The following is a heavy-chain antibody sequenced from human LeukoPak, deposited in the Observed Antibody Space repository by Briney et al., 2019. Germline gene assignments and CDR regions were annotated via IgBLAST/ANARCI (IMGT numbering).Heavy chain of an antibody. CDR1: GYTFTGYY. D-gene: IGHD5-18*01. CDR3: ARGRGYSYGYGSSGYAGDY. V-gene: IGHV1-2*02. Sequence: SVTVSCKASGYTFTGYYMHWVRQAPGQGLEWMGWINPNSGGTNYAQKFQGRVTMTRDTSISTAYMELSRLRSDDTAVYYCARGRGYSYGYGSSGYAGDYWGQGTLV. CDR2: INPNSGGT. J-gene: IGHJ4*02.